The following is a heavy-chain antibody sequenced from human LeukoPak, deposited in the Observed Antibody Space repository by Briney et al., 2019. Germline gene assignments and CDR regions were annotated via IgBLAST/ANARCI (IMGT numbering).Heavy chain of an antibody. CDR3: ARVVLSSGYYLNWFDP. CDR2: INSDGSST. Sequence: GGSLTLSCAASGFTFSSYWMHWLRQAPGQGLVWVSRINSDGSSTSYADSVKGRFTISRDNAKNTLYLQMNSLRAEDTAVYYCARVVLSSGYYLNWFDPWGQGTLVTVSS. V-gene: IGHV3-74*01. CDR1: GFTFSSYW. D-gene: IGHD3-22*01. J-gene: IGHJ5*02.